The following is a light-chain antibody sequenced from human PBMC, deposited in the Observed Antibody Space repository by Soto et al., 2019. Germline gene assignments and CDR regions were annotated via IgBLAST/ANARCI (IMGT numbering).Light chain of an antibody. V-gene: IGLV2-23*01. J-gene: IGLJ3*02. Sequence: QSVLTQPASVSGSPGQSITISCTGTSSDVGNYNLVSWYQQHPGKAPKLMIYEGTKRPSGVSNRFSGSKSGNTASLTISGLQAEDEADHYCCSYAGSGTWVFGGGTQLTVL. CDR3: CSYAGSGTWV. CDR2: EGT. CDR1: SSDVGNYNL.